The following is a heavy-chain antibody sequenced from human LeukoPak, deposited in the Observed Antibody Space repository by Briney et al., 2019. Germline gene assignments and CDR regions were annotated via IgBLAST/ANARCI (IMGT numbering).Heavy chain of an antibody. CDR2: IYYSGNT. CDR1: GGSISSGTHY. CDR3: ARRLTQYDCFDP. J-gene: IGHJ5*02. D-gene: IGHD2-2*01. V-gene: IGHV4-39*01. Sequence: SETLSLTCTVSGGSISSGTHYWGWIRQPPGKGLEWIGSIYYSGNTYYNPSLESRVTMSVDTSKNQFSLHLNSVTPEDTAVYYCARRLTQYDCFDPWGQGILVTVSS.